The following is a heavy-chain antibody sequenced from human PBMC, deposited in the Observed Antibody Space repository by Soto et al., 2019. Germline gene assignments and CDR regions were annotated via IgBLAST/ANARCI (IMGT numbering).Heavy chain of an antibody. J-gene: IGHJ4*02. CDR1: GYTFTSYY. CDR3: ARDWGSSGWPN. D-gene: IGHD6-19*01. Sequence: ASVKVSCKASGYTFTSYYIHWVRQAPGQGLEWMGVINPSGGSTSYTEKLQGRVTMTRDTSTSTVYMDLSSLRSEDTAVYFCARDWGSSGWPNWGQGTLVTVSS. V-gene: IGHV1-46*01. CDR2: INPSGGST.